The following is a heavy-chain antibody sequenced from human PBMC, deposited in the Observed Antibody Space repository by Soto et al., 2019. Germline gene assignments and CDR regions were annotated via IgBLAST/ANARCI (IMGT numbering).Heavy chain of an antibody. CDR1: GYIFATYI. V-gene: IGHV1-3*01. CDR2: INAGNGNT. Sequence: ASVKVSCKASGYIFATYIIHWVRQAPGQRLEWMGWINAGNGNTKYSQKFQGRVTMTRDTSASTAYMELSSLTSEDTAVYYCARGFQVAAGVNWFYRWGRETLVTVSS. CDR3: ARGFQVAAGVNWFYR. J-gene: IGHJ5*02. D-gene: IGHD6-13*01.